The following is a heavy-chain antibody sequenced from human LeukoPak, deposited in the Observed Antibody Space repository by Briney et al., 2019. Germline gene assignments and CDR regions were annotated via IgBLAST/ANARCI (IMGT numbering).Heavy chain of an antibody. D-gene: IGHD3-22*01. J-gene: IGHJ4*02. CDR2: ISGSGGST. CDR1: GFTFSSYG. V-gene: IGHV3-23*01. Sequence: GGSLRLSCAASGFTFSSYGMSWVRQAPGKGLEWVSAISGSGGSTYYADSVKGRFTISRDNSKNTLFLQMNSLRAEDTAVYYCAKDLSTFYHDSRTPDYWGQGTLVTVSS. CDR3: AKDLSTFYHDSRTPDY.